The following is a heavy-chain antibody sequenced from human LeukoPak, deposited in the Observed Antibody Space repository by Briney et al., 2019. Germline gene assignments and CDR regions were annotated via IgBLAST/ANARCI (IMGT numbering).Heavy chain of an antibody. V-gene: IGHV2-70*13. D-gene: IGHD7-27*01. J-gene: IGHJ3*02. CDR1: RFSLSTSAMC. CDR2: IDRDDHK. CDR3: ARTVELGTDAFDI. Sequence: SGPTLVNPTQTLTLTCTFSRFSLSTSAMCVGWFRQPPGKTLEWLALIDRDDHKYYSTSLKTGLTISKDTSKNQVVLTMTNMDPVDTATYYCARTVELGTDAFDIWGEGTMVTVSS.